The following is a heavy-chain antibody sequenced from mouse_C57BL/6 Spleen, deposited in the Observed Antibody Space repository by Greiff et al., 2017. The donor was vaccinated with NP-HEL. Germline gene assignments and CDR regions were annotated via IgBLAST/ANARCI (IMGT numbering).Heavy chain of an antibody. D-gene: IGHD1-1*01. V-gene: IGHV1-80*01. J-gene: IGHJ1*03. CDR3: ARWGITTVVARHWYFDV. CDR1: GYAFSSYW. Sequence: VKLVESGAELVKPGASVKISCKASGYAFSSYWMNWVKQRPGKGLEWIGQIYPGDGDTNYNGKFKGKATLTADKSSSTAYLQLSSLTSEDSAVYFCARWGITTVVARHWYFDVWGTGTTVTVSS. CDR2: IYPGDGDT.